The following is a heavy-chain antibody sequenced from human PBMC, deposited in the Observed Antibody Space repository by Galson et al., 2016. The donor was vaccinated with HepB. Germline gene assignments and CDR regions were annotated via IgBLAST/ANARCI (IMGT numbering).Heavy chain of an antibody. V-gene: IGHV3-23*01. J-gene: IGHJ5*02. CDR2: ISGRGDKI. Sequence: SLRLSCAASGFTYRKYDMSWLRQAPGKGLEWLADISGRGDKIVYADSVRGRFTISRDNSKNTVFLQMDRLGVEDTALFYCAGSWTWGQGALVTVSS. CDR1: GFTYRKYD. CDR3: AGSWT. D-gene: IGHD3-3*01.